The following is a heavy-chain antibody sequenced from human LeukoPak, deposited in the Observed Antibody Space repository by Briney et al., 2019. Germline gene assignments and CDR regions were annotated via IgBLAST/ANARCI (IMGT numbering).Heavy chain of an antibody. J-gene: IGHJ4*02. CDR1: GFTFSDYY. CDR2: IGSDSSFR. Sequence: GGSLRLSCAASGFTFSDYYMTWIRQAPGKGLEWVSYIGSDSSFRAYADSVKGRFTISRDNAKNSLYLQMNSLRAEDTALYYCARVGDLAAAGTGDYWGQGTLVTVSS. D-gene: IGHD6-13*01. V-gene: IGHV3-11*05. CDR3: ARVGDLAAAGTGDY.